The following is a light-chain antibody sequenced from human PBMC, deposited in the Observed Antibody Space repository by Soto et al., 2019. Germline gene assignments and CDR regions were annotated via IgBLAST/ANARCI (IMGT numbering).Light chain of an antibody. CDR1: SSDVGGYNY. CDR2: EVS. CDR3: SSYTSSSTHWV. Sequence: QSALTQPASVSGSPGQSITISCTGTSSDVGGYNYVSWYQQHPGKAPKLMIYEVSNRPSGVSNRFSGSKSGNTASLTISGXXXXXXXXXXCSSYTSSSTHWVFGGGTKVTVL. J-gene: IGLJ3*02. V-gene: IGLV2-14*01.